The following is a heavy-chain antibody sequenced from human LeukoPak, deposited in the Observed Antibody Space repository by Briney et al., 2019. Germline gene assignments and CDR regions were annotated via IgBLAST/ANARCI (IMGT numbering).Heavy chain of an antibody. D-gene: IGHD3-3*01. CDR3: ARDVQLFLEWPKYYYGMDV. CDR2: INHNGNVN. Sequence: GGSLRLSCAASGFTFSSYWMNWARQAPGKGLEWVASINHNGNVNYYVDSVKGRFTISRDNAKNSLYLQMSNLRAEDTAVYYCARDVQLFLEWPKYYYGMDVWGQGTTVTVSS. J-gene: IGHJ6*02. CDR1: GFTFSSYW. V-gene: IGHV3-7*03.